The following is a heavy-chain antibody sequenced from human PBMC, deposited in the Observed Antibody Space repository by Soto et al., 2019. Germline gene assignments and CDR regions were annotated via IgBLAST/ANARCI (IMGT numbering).Heavy chain of an antibody. D-gene: IGHD3-10*01. CDR1: GGSISSYY. CDR2: IYYSGST. Sequence: TLSLTCTVSGGSISSYYWSWIRQPPGKGLEWIGYIYYSGSTNYNPSLKSRVTISVDTSKNQFSLKLSSVTAADTAVYYCARDPGLRWFDPWGQGTLVTVSS. CDR3: ARDPGLRWFDP. V-gene: IGHV4-59*01. J-gene: IGHJ5*02.